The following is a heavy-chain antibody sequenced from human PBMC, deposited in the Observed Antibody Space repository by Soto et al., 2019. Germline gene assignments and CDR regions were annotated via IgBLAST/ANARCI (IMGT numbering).Heavy chain of an antibody. CDR1: GFTFDDYA. CDR3: ASTYSGYEDFDY. V-gene: IGHV3-9*01. J-gene: IGHJ4*02. Sequence: EVQLVESGGGLVQPGRSLRLSCVASGFTFDDYAMHWVRQVPGKGLEWVSVISWNSAYIGYADSVKGRFTIFRDNAKNSVSLQMNSLRTEDTALYYCASTYSGYEDFDYWGQGTLVTVSS. D-gene: IGHD5-12*01. CDR2: ISWNSAYI.